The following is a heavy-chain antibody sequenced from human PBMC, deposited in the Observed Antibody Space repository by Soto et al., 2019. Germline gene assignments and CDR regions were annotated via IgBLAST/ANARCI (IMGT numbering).Heavy chain of an antibody. Sequence: SETLSLTCTVSGGSINSSDYYWTWIRQHPEKGLEWIGYIFYTGSASYNPSLKSRVTISVHTSNSQFSLELSSVTAADTAVYYCARGLITGSHYSGGWYYFDSWGQGTQVTVSS. CDR3: ARGLITGSHYSGGWYYFDS. CDR1: GGSINSSDYY. CDR2: IFYTGSA. J-gene: IGHJ4*02. D-gene: IGHD6-19*01. V-gene: IGHV4-31*03.